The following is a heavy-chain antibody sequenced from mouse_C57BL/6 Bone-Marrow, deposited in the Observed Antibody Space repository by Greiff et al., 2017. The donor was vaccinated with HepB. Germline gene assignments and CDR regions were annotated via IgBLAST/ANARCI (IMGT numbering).Heavy chain of an antibody. J-gene: IGHJ1*03. D-gene: IGHD2-14*01. Sequence: EVKLVESEGGLVQPGSSMKLSCTASGFTFSDYYMAWVRQVPEKGLEWVANINYDGSSTYYLDSLKSRFIISRDNAKNILYLQMSSLKSEDTATYYCAREGATIGFHWYFDVWGTGTTVTVSS. CDR3: AREGATIGFHWYFDV. CDR2: INYDGSST. CDR1: GFTFSDYY. V-gene: IGHV5-16*01.